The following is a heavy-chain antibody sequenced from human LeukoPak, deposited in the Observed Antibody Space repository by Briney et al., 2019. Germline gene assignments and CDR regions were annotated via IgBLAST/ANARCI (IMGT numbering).Heavy chain of an antibody. CDR1: GGSISSYY. CDR2: IYYSGST. V-gene: IGHV4-59*01. Sequence: SETLSLTCTVSGGSISSYYWSWIRQPPGKGLEWIGYIYYSGSTNYNPSLKSRVTISVDTSKNQFSRKLSSVTAADTAVYYCARHDYDSTAAFDIWGQGTMVTVSS. J-gene: IGHJ3*02. CDR3: ARHDYDSTAAFDI. D-gene: IGHD3-22*01.